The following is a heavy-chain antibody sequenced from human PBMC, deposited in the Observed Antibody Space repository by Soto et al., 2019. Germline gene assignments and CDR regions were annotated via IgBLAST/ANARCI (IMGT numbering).Heavy chain of an antibody. V-gene: IGHV4-59*01. CDR1: GGSISSYY. D-gene: IGHD6-13*01. CDR3: SRDGYSSSWYRGGFDP. J-gene: IGHJ5*02. Sequence: SETLSLTCTVSGGSISSYYWSWIRQPPGKGLEWIGYIYYSGSTNYNPSLKSRVTISVDTSKNQFSLKLSSVTAADTAVYYCSRDGYSSSWYRGGFDPWGQGTLVTVPQ. CDR2: IYYSGST.